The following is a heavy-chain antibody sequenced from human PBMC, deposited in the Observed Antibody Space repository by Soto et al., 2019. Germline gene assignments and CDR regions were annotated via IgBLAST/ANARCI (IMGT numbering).Heavy chain of an antibody. CDR2: IKPDGNKQ. J-gene: IGHJ3*02. Sequence: EVQLVESGGALVQPGGSLRLSCAASGLTFSRYWMTWVRQAPGKGLEWVANIKPDGNKQNYVDSVKGRFTISRDNAKNSLFLQMNTLRAEDTAVYYCAREDFDGKPRAFDMWSQGTVVTVSS. V-gene: IGHV3-7*03. CDR1: GLTFSRYW. CDR3: AREDFDGKPRAFDM.